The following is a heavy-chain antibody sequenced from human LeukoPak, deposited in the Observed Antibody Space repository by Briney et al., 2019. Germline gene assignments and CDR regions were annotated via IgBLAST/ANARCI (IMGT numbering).Heavy chain of an antibody. V-gene: IGHV4-38-2*01. J-gene: IGHJ5*02. CDR3: AGGRLKSITGNLPRFGP. Sequence: SEALSLTRAVSGYSISSGYYWGWIRQPPGKGLEWIGSIYHSGSTYYKPSLKSRVSLSVDTSKKQFCLKLSTATAADTAAYYSAGGRLKSITGNLPRFGPWGQGNPVT. D-gene: IGHD1-14*01. CDR1: GYSISSGYY. CDR2: IYHSGST.